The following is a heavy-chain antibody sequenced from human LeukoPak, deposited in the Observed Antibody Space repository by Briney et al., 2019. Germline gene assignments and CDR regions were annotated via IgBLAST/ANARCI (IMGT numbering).Heavy chain of an antibody. CDR3: AKIPVNLYYYDSSGPYYFDY. CDR1: GFVFSNYD. CDR2: NSKDGGSN. J-gene: IGHJ4*02. Sequence: GGSLRLSCAASGFVFSNYDVHWVRQAPGEGLEWLAYNSKDGGSNFYADSVKGRFTASRDNSRNTVYLQMNSLRAEDTAVYYCAKIPVNLYYYDSSGPYYFDYWGQGTLVTVSS. V-gene: IGHV3-30*18. D-gene: IGHD3-22*01.